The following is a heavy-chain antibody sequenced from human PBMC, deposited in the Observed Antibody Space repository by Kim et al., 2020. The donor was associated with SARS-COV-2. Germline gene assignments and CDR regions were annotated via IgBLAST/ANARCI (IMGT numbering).Heavy chain of an antibody. CDR1: GYEFTTYG. D-gene: IGHD3-22*01. Sequence: ASVKVSCKASGYEFTTYGISWVRQAPGRGLEWMGWITGYNNAANYAQNLQDRVTMTTEASMGTAYMELRSLTSDDTAVYYCARTLFYYDGSNWLSRDI. CDR2: ITGYNNAA. CDR3: ARTLFYYDGSNWLSRDI. J-gene: IGHJ3*02. V-gene: IGHV1-18*01.